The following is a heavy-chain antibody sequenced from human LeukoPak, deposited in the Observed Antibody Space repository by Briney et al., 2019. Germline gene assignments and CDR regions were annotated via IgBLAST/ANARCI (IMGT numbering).Heavy chain of an antibody. Sequence: SKTLSLTCSVSGYSISSSYYWGWIRQPPGKGLEWIGSVFHSGITYYKPSLKSRVTILVDTSKNQFSLKLTSVTAADTAVYDCARSQARLGWFDPWGQGALVTVSS. D-gene: IGHD6-19*01. CDR1: GYSISSSYY. V-gene: IGHV4-38-2*02. J-gene: IGHJ5*02. CDR3: ARSQARLGWFDP. CDR2: VFHSGIT.